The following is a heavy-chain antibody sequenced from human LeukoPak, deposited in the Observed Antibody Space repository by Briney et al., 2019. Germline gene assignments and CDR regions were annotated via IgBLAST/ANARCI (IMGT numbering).Heavy chain of an antibody. CDR1: EFTFSSYS. Sequence: GGSLRLSCAASEFTFSSYSMNWVRQAPGKGLEWVSSISSSSSYIYYADSVKGRFTISRDNAKNSLYPKMNSLRAEETAVYYCAKDGSIVGATYFDYWGQGTLVTVSS. CDR3: AKDGSIVGATYFDY. D-gene: IGHD1-26*01. CDR2: ISSSSSYI. J-gene: IGHJ4*02. V-gene: IGHV3-21*01.